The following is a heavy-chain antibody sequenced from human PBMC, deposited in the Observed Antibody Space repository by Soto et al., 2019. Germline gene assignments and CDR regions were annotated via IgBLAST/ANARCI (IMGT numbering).Heavy chain of an antibody. D-gene: IGHD2-15*01. Sequence: EVQLVESGGTLVQPGGSLRLSCADSGFSFSSYWMHWVRQGPGKGLVWVARINTDGSSTNYADSVKGRFTISRDNXXXXXXXXXXXXXXXXXXXXXXXXXXXXXYIDWGQGTMVTVSS. CDR3: XXXXXXXYID. V-gene: IGHV3-74*01. J-gene: IGHJ3*01. CDR1: GFSFSSYW. CDR2: INTDGSST.